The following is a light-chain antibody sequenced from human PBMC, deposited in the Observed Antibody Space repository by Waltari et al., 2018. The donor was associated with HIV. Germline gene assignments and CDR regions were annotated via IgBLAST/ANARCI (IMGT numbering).Light chain of an antibody. V-gene: IGLV3-19*01. Sequence: SSALTQDPAVSVDLGPPVRITCQGDHLRNLSARWYQQKTPQAPVLVIDSKNIRPSGIPDGFSGSSSGNTASLTITGAQAEDEADYYCHSRDSSGNHLEVFGTGTRVTVL. CDR2: SKN. CDR1: HLRNLS. J-gene: IGLJ1*01. CDR3: HSRDSSGNHLEV.